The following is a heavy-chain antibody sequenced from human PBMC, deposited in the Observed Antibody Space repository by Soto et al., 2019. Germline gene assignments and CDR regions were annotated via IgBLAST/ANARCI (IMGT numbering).Heavy chain of an antibody. Sequence: PGESLKISCKASGYSFPNHWIAWVRQMPGKGLEWMGIIYPDDSDTRYGPSFVDQVTISADKSITTAYLQWTSLRAPDTAIYYCARQGGTGWQNYYSMDVWGQGTTVTVSS. J-gene: IGHJ6*02. D-gene: IGHD6-19*01. CDR2: IYPDDSDT. CDR1: GYSFPNHW. CDR3: ARQGGTGWQNYYSMDV. V-gene: IGHV5-51*01.